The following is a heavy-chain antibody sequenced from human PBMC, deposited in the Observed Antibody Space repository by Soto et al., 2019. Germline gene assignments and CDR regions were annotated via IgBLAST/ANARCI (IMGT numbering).Heavy chain of an antibody. V-gene: IGHV3-23*01. D-gene: IGHD6-13*01. CDR3: AKDRVYSSSWYHFDY. J-gene: IGHJ4*02. CDR1: GFTFSSYA. CDR2: ISGSGGST. Sequence: GGSLRLSCAASGFTFSSYAMSWVRQAPGKGLEWVSAISGSGGSTYYADSVKGRFTISRDNSKNTLYLQMNSLRAEDTAVYYCAKDRVYSSSWYHFDYWGQGTLVTVSS.